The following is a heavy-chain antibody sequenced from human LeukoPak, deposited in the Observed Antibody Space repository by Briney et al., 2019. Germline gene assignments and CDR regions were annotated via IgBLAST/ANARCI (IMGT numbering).Heavy chain of an antibody. D-gene: IGHD2-8*01. Sequence: GESLKISCKGSGYSFTSYWIGWVRQIPGKGLEWMGIIYPGDSDTRYSPSFQGQVTISADKSITTAYLQWSSLKASDTAMYYCARWYGTNTRGYYFDSWGQGTLVTVSS. CDR3: ARWYGTNTRGYYFDS. CDR2: IYPGDSDT. CDR1: GYSFTSYW. V-gene: IGHV5-51*01. J-gene: IGHJ4*02.